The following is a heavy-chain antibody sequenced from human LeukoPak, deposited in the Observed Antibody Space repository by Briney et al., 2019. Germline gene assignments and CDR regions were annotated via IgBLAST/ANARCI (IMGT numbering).Heavy chain of an antibody. J-gene: IGHJ4*02. CDR3: ARTYYDFWSGAPYYFDY. V-gene: IGHV4-61*02. CDR2: IYTSGST. Sequence: SETLSLTCTVSGGSISSGSYYWSWIRQPAGKGLEWIGRIYTSGSTNYNPSLKSRVTISVDTSKNQFSLKLSSVTAADTAVYYCARTYYDFWSGAPYYFDYWGQGTLVTVSS. D-gene: IGHD3-3*01. CDR1: GGSISSGSYY.